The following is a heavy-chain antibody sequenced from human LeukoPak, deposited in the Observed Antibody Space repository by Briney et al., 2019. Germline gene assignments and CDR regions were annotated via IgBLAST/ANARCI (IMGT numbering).Heavy chain of an antibody. V-gene: IGHV1-18*01. CDR3: ARSITIFGVALPGY. D-gene: IGHD3-3*01. CDR2: ISAYNGNA. J-gene: IGHJ4*02. Sequence: ASVKVSCKTSGYTFTSYGISWVRQAPGQGLEWMGWISAYNGNADYAQHLQGRVTMTTDTSTNTGYMELRNLRSDDAAVYYCARSITIFGVALPGYWGQGTLVTVSS. CDR1: GYTFTSYG.